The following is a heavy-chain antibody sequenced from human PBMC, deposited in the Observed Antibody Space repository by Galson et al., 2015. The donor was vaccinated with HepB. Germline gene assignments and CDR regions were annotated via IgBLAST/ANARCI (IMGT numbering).Heavy chain of an antibody. CDR3: ARVVGGYFADAFDI. CDR1: GFTFSSYS. J-gene: IGHJ3*02. V-gene: IGHV3-21*01. Sequence: SLRLSCAASGFTFSSYSMNWVRQAPGKGLEWVSSISSSSSYIYYADSVKGRFTISRDNAKNSLYLQMNSLRAEDTAVYYCARVVGGYFADAFDIWGQGTMVTVSS. D-gene: IGHD3-22*01. CDR2: ISSSSSYI.